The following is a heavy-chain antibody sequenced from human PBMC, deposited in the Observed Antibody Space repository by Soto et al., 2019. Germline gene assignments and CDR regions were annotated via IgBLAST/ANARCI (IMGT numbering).Heavy chain of an antibody. Sequence: EVQLVESGGGLVQPGRSLRLSCAASGFTFDDYAMHWVRQAPGKGLAWVSGISWNRGSIGYADSVKGRFTISRDNAKNSLYLQMSSLRAEDTALYYCAKGLYSSSMVCDYWGQGTLVTVSS. V-gene: IGHV3-9*01. D-gene: IGHD6-13*01. CDR1: GFTFDDYA. CDR2: ISWNRGSI. J-gene: IGHJ4*02. CDR3: AKGLYSSSMVCDY.